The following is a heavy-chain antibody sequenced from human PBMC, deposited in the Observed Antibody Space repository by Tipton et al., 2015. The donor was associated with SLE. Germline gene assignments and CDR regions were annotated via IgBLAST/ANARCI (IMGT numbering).Heavy chain of an antibody. CDR2: IYYSGST. Sequence: LRLSCAVYGGSFSGYYWSWIRQPPGKGLEWIGSIYYSGSTYYNPSLKSRVTISVDTSKNQFSLKLSSVTAADTAVYYCVGGFGDFDSWGQGTLVTVSS. CDR1: GGSFSGYY. D-gene: IGHD3-10*01. J-gene: IGHJ4*02. CDR3: VGGFGDFDS. V-gene: IGHV4-34*01.